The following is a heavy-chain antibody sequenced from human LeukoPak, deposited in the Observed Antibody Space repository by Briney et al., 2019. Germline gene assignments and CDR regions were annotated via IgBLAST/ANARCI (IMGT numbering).Heavy chain of an antibody. Sequence: SETLSLTCAVSGGSIRSSSYFWGWIRQPPGKGLEWIGSIYYSGTTYFNPSLKSRVTISVDTSKNQFSLKLSSVTAADTAVYYCARDPWGYGGNRPFDYWGQGTLVTVSS. D-gene: IGHD4-23*01. CDR2: IYYSGTT. V-gene: IGHV4-39*07. CDR3: ARDPWGYGGNRPFDY. CDR1: GGSIRSSSYF. J-gene: IGHJ4*02.